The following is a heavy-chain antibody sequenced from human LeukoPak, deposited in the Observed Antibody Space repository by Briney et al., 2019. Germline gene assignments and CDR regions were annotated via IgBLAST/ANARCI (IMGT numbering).Heavy chain of an antibody. J-gene: IGHJ4*02. CDR3: ASGTTVPNFAY. V-gene: IGHV4-38-2*02. CDR1: GYSISSGYY. D-gene: IGHD4-17*01. Sequence: SSETLSLTCTVSGYSISSGYYWGWIRQPPGKGLEWIGSFYYSGSIFDNRSLRSRVTISIDMSKNQFLLKLTSVTAADTAVYYCASGTTVPNFAYWGQGTLVTVSS. CDR2: FYYSGSI.